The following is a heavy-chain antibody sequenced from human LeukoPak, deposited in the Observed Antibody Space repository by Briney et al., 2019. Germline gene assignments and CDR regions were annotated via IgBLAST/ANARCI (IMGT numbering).Heavy chain of an antibody. D-gene: IGHD6-19*01. Sequence: GASVKVSCKASGYTFTGYYMHWVRQAPGQGLEWMGWINPNSGGTNYAQKFQGRVTMTRDTSISTAYMELSSLRSEDTAVYYCARGQGCSSGWCGYYYYGMDVWGQGTTVTVSS. CDR1: GYTFTGYY. CDR2: INPNSGGT. V-gene: IGHV1-2*02. J-gene: IGHJ6*02. CDR3: ARGQGCSSGWCGYYYYGMDV.